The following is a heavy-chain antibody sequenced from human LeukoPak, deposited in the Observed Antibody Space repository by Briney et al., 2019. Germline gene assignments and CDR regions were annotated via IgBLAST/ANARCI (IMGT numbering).Heavy chain of an antibody. J-gene: IGHJ6*03. Sequence: GESLKIFCKGSGYSFTSYWIGWVRQMPGKGQEWMGIIYPGDSDTRYSPSFQGQVTISADKSISTAYLQWSSLKASDTAMYYCARLGLQRYYYYYYYMDVWGKGTTVTVSS. CDR2: IYPGDSDT. D-gene: IGHD5-18*01. CDR1: GYSFTSYW. V-gene: IGHV5-51*01. CDR3: ARLGLQRYYYYYYYMDV.